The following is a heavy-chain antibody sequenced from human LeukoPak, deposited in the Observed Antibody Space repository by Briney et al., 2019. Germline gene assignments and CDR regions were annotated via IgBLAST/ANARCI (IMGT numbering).Heavy chain of an antibody. J-gene: IGHJ6*02. CDR2: ISWNSGSI. Sequence: SXXLXCXAXXFTXDXYAMHWVRQAPGKGLEWVXGISWNSGSIGYADSVKGRFTISRDNAKNSLYLQMNSLRAEDTALYYCAKDLGFRWSGYMYDYYGMDVWGQGTTVTVSS. V-gene: IGHV3-9*01. CDR3: AKDLGFRWSGYMYDYYGMDV. CDR1: XFTXDXYA. D-gene: IGHD3-3*01.